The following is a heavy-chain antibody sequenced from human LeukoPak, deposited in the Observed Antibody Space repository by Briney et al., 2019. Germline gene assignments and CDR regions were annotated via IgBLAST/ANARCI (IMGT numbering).Heavy chain of an antibody. V-gene: IGHV1-2*02. Sequence: GASVKVSCKASGYTFTGYYMHWVRQAPGQGLEWMGWINPNSGGTNYAQKFQGRVTMTRDTSISTAYMERSRLRSDDTAFYYGGRDEGLYYYGSGSQSTWGQGSLVTVCS. CDR3: GRDEGLYYYGSGSQST. J-gene: IGHJ5*02. CDR2: INPNSGGT. D-gene: IGHD3-10*01. CDR1: GYTFTGYY.